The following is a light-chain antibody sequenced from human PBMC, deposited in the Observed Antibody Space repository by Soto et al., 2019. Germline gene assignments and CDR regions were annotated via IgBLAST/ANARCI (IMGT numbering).Light chain of an antibody. CDR3: QQYNNWPPWT. J-gene: IGKJ1*01. Sequence: EIAMTQSPATLSVSPGERATLSCRASQSIGSNLAWYQQKPGQAPRLPIYAASIRATDFPARFSGSGSGTEFTLTISALPSHDFPVYFSQQYNNWPPWTFGHGTKVAIK. V-gene: IGKV3-15*01. CDR2: AAS. CDR1: QSIGSN.